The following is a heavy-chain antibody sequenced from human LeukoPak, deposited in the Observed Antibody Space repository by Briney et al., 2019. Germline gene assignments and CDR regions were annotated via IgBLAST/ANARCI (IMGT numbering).Heavy chain of an antibody. V-gene: IGHV3-23*01. CDR3: ARVFTAAGFDY. CDR1: GFTFSSYD. D-gene: IGHD6-13*01. J-gene: IGHJ4*02. Sequence: QSGGSLRLSCAVSGFTFSSYDMSWVRQAPGKGLEWVSAISGSGGSTYYADSEKGRFTISRDNSKKTLYLQMNSLRAEDTALYYCARVFTAAGFDYWGQGSLVTVSS. CDR2: ISGSGGST.